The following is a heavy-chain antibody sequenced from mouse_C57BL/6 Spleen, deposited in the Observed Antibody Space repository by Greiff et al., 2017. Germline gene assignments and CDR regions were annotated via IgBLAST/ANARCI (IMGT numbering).Heavy chain of an antibody. CDR1: GYTFTSYC. Sequence: QVQLQQPGAELVRPGSSVKLSCKASGYTFTSYCMDWVKQRPGQGLEWIGNIYPSDSETHYNQKFKDKATLTVDKSSSTAYMQLSSLTSEDSAVYYCARPLYDGYPFAYWGQGTLVTVSA. D-gene: IGHD2-3*01. J-gene: IGHJ3*01. CDR3: ARPLYDGYPFAY. CDR2: IYPSDSET. V-gene: IGHV1-61*01.